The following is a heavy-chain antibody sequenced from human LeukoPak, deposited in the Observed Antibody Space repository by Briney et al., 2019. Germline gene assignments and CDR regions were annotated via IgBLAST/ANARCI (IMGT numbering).Heavy chain of an antibody. J-gene: IGHJ4*02. CDR2: INPNSGGT. D-gene: IGHD6-19*01. CDR3: ARGSSGWYAAFDY. Sequence: SVKVSCKASGYTFTGYYMHWVRQAPGQGLEWMGWINPNSGGTNYAQKFQGRVTITADKSTSTAYMELSSLRSEDTAVYYCARGSSGWYAAFDYWGQGTLVTVSS. CDR1: GYTFTGYY. V-gene: IGHV1-2*02.